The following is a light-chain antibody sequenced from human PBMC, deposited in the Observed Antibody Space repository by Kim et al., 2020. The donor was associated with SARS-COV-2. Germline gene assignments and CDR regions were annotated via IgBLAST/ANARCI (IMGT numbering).Light chain of an antibody. V-gene: IGKV3-15*01. J-gene: IGKJ2*01. CDR3: QQYNNWPRDT. CDR1: QSVSSN. CDR2: GAS. Sequence: VSPGERATLSCRASQSVSSNLAWYQQKPGQAPRLLIYGASTRATGIPARFSGSGYGTEFTLTISSLQSEDFAVYYCQQYNNWPRDTFGQGTKLEI.